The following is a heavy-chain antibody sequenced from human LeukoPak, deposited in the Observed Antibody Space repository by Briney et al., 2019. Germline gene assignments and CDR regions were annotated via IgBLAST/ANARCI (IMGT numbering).Heavy chain of an antibody. D-gene: IGHD1-7*01. Sequence: SSETLSLTCTVSGGSISSYYWSWIRQPPGKGLEWIGYIYYSGSTNYNPSLKSRVTISVDTSKNQFSLKLSSVTAADTAVYYCASLSITGTAADYWGQGTLVTVSS. CDR2: IYYSGST. CDR3: ASLSITGTAADY. J-gene: IGHJ4*02. V-gene: IGHV4-59*12. CDR1: GGSISSYY.